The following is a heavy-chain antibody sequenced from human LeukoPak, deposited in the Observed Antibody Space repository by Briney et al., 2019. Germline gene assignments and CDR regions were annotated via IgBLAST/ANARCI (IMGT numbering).Heavy chain of an antibody. Sequence: GGSLRLSCAASGFTFSTYAMTWVRQAPGRGLEWVSAISGSGSTTYYADSAKGRFTISRDNSKNTLYVQMNSLRAGDTAVYYCAKDGGYWGQGTLVTVSS. CDR1: GFTFSTYA. J-gene: IGHJ4*02. CDR3: AKDGGY. V-gene: IGHV3-23*01. CDR2: ISGSGSTT. D-gene: IGHD3-3*01.